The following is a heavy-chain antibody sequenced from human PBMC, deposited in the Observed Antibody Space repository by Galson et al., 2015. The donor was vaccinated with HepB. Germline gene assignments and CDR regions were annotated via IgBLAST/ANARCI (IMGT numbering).Heavy chain of an antibody. J-gene: IGHJ6*03. D-gene: IGHD6-13*01. CDR2: INPSGGST. Sequence: SVKVSCKASGYTFTSYYMHWVRQAPGQGLEWMGIINPSGGSTSYAQKFQGRFTISRDDSKNTLYLQMNSLKTEDTAVYYCTTGQQLVLRGWDYCYYMDVWGKGTTVTVSS. V-gene: IGHV1-46*01. CDR3: TTGQQLVLRGWDYCYYMDV. CDR1: GYTFTSYY.